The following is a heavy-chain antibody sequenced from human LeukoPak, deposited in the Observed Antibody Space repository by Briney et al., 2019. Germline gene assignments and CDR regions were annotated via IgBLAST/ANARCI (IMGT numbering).Heavy chain of an antibody. CDR1: GGSFSGYY. CDR3: ARGRYSGSYYLLDY. D-gene: IGHD1-26*01. V-gene: IGHV4-34*01. CDR2: INHSGST. Sequence: SETPSLTCAVYGGSFSGYYWSWIRQPPGKGLEWIGEINHSGSTNYNPSLKSRVTISVDTSKNQFSLKLSSVTAADTAVYYCARGRYSGSYYLLDYWGQGTLVTVSS. J-gene: IGHJ4*02.